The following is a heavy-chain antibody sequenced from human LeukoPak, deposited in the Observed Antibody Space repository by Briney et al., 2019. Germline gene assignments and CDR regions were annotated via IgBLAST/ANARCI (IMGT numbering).Heavy chain of an antibody. CDR2: ISSSGSTI. J-gene: IGHJ4*02. CDR3: ARDRGYSYGFSYYFDY. Sequence: GGSLRLSYAASGFTFSSYEMNWVRQAPGKGLEWVSYISSSGSTIYYADSVKGRFTISRDNAKNSLYLQMNSLRAEDTAVYYCARDRGYSYGFSYYFDYWGQGTLVTVSS. CDR1: GFTFSSYE. D-gene: IGHD5-18*01. V-gene: IGHV3-48*03.